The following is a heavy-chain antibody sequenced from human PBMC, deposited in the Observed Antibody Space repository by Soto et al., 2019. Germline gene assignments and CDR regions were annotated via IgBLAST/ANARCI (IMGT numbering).Heavy chain of an antibody. D-gene: IGHD3-22*01. Sequence: SGGSLRLSCTASGFTFGDYAMSWFRQAPGKGLEWVGFIRSKAYGGTTEYAASVKGRFTISRDDSKSIAYLQMNSLKTEDTAVYYCTRVGGIAARLQYDSSGYYYRLFDYWGQGTLVTVSS. J-gene: IGHJ4*02. CDR1: GFTFGDYA. V-gene: IGHV3-49*03. CDR2: IRSKAYGGTT. CDR3: TRVGGIAARLQYDSSGYYYRLFDY.